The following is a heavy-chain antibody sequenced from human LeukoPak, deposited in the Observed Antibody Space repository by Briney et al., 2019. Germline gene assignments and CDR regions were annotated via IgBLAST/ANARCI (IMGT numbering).Heavy chain of an antibody. V-gene: IGHV4-4*02. J-gene: IGHJ4*02. CDR2: IYHSGTT. Sequence: SGTLSLTCAVSGAFITNSHWWSWARPPPGKGLEWIGEIYHSGTTNYNPSLQSRVTMSVDKSKNQFSLKLSSVTAADTAVYYCATYFYGEYGSYYFDYWGQGTLVTVSP. CDR3: ATYFYGEYGSYYFDY. CDR1: GAFITNSHW. D-gene: IGHD4-17*01.